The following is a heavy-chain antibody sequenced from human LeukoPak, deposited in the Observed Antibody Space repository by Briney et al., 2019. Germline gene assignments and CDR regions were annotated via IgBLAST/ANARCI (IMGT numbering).Heavy chain of an antibody. V-gene: IGHV3-21*01. CDR1: GFTFSSYS. Sequence: PGGSLRLSCAASGFTFSSYSMSWVRQAPGKGLEWVSSISSSSSYIYCADSVKGRFTISRDNAKNSLYLQMNSLRAEDTAVYYCARAFIVGATMWLDYWGQGTLVTVSS. CDR2: ISSSSSYI. J-gene: IGHJ4*02. D-gene: IGHD1-26*01. CDR3: ARAFIVGATMWLDY.